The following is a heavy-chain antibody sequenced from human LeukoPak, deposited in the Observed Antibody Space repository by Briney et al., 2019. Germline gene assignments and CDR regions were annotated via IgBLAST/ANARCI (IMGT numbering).Heavy chain of an antibody. CDR1: GYTFTVYY. V-gene: IGHV1-18*04. Sequence: ASVKVSCKASGYTFTVYYMHWVRQAPGQGLEWMGWISAYNGNTNYAQKLQGRVTMTTDTSTSTAYMELRSLRSDDTAVYYCARDCSGGSCNTAIDYWGQGTLVAVSS. CDR3: ARDCSGGSCNTAIDY. CDR2: ISAYNGNT. J-gene: IGHJ4*02. D-gene: IGHD2-15*01.